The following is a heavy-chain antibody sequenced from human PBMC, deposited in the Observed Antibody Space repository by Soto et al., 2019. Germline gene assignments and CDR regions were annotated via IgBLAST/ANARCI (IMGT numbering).Heavy chain of an antibody. CDR1: GFTXSSNY. V-gene: IGHV3-66*01. CDR2: IYSGGST. Sequence: GGSLRLSCAASGFTXSSNYMSWVRQAPGKGLEWVSVIYSGGSTYYADSVKGRFTISRDNSKNTLYLQMNSLRAEDTAVYYCARGTATHYYYYYMDVWGKGTTVTVSS. J-gene: IGHJ6*03. D-gene: IGHD2-15*01. CDR3: ARGTATHYYYYYMDV.